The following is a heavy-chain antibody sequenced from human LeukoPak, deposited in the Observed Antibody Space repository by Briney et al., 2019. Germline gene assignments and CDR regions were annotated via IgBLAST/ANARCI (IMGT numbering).Heavy chain of an antibody. V-gene: IGHV4-59*01. CDR2: TYDTEST. J-gene: IGHJ4*02. D-gene: IGHD3-3*01. CDR3: ARGHITFFGD. CDR1: GGSFSSYF. Sequence: SETLSLTCTVSGGSFSSYFWSWIRQPPGKGLEWIGYTYDTESTNYNPSLRSRLIISADTSKNQFSLQLRSVTAADTAAYYCARGHITFFGDWGQGTLVTVSS.